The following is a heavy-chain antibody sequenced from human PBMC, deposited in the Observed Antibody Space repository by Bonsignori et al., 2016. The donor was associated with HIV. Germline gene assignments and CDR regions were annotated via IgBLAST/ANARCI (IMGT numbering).Heavy chain of an antibody. V-gene: IGHV1-8*01. D-gene: IGHD1-26*01. CDR3: ARGLGYYYYYMDV. CDR2: MNPNSGNT. Sequence: WVRQAPGQGLEWMGWMNPNSGNTGYAQKFQGRVTMTRNTSISTAYMELSSLRSEDTAVYYCARGLGYYYYYMDVWGKGTTVTVSS. J-gene: IGHJ6*03.